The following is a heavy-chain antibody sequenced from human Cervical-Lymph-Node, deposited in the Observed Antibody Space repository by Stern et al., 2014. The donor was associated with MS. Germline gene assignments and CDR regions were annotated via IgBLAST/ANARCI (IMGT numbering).Heavy chain of an antibody. V-gene: IGHV1-46*03. CDR2: INPSGGTT. Sequence: VQLVESGAEVKKPGASVKVSCKASGYSFTNYYMHWVRQAPGHGLEWMGMINPSGGTTNYAQKFQGRATMTSDTFTSTVYMELSSLRSEDTAVYYCVRSRYCSGGNCFSDWFDPWGQGTLVTVSS. CDR3: VRSRYCSGGNCFSDWFDP. J-gene: IGHJ5*02. CDR1: GYSFTNYY. D-gene: IGHD2-15*01.